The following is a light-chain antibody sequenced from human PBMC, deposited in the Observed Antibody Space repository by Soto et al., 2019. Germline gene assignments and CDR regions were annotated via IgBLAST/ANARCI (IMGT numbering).Light chain of an antibody. CDR3: QQYNSNFCT. J-gene: IGKJ3*01. CDR1: QSISSW. V-gene: IGKV1-5*03. CDR2: KAS. Sequence: DIQMTQSPSTLSASVGDRVTITCRASQSISSWLAWYQQKPGKAPKLLIYKASSLESGVPSRFSGSGSGTEFTLTISSLQPDDFATYYCQQYNSNFCTFGPGTKVDIK.